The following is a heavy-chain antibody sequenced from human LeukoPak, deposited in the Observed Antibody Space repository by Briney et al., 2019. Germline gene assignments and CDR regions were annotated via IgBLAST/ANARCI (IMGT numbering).Heavy chain of an antibody. CDR2: VYYSGSA. CDR3: ARHRGASVRGCFDP. CDR1: GGSISTYY. Sequence: PSETLSLACTVSGGSISTYYWSWIRQSPGKGLEWIGYVYYSGSANYNPSLKSRVTISVDTSKNQFSLKLSGVTAADTAVYYCARHRGASVRGCFDPWGQGTLVTVSS. V-gene: IGHV4-59*01. D-gene: IGHD3-10*01. J-gene: IGHJ5*02.